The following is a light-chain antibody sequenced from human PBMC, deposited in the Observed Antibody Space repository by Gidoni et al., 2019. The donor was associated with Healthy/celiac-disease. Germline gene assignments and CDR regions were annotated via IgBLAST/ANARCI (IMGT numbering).Light chain of an antibody. CDR3: QQRSHWPMT. V-gene: IGKV3-11*01. CDR1: QSVSSY. CDR2: SAS. J-gene: IGKJ5*01. Sequence: EIVLTQSPATLSLSPGERATLSCRARQSVSSYLAWYQQKPGHAPRLLIYSASNMATGIPARFSGSGSGTDFTLTLGSLEPEDFAVYYCQQRSHWPMTFGQGTRLEIK.